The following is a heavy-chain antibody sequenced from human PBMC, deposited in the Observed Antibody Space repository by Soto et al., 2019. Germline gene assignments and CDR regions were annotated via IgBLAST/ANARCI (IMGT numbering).Heavy chain of an antibody. Sequence: SETLSLTCTVSGGSISSYYWSWIRQPAGKGLEWIGRIYTSGSTNYNPSLKSRVTMSVDTSKNQFSLKLSAVTAADTAVYYCARDSALNYDDFWSCYYYYYGIDVWGQGTTVTVSS. D-gene: IGHD3-3*01. CDR2: IYTSGST. V-gene: IGHV4-4*07. CDR1: GGSISSYY. J-gene: IGHJ6*02. CDR3: ARDSALNYDDFWSCYYYYYGIDV.